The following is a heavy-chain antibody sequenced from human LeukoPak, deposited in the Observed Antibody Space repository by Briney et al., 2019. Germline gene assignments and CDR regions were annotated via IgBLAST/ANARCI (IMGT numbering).Heavy chain of an antibody. CDR3: TTDNAPGMDV. V-gene: IGHV3-15*01. J-gene: IGHJ6*02. D-gene: IGHD2-2*01. CDR2: IRDKPDGGTT. CDR1: GFTFSNAW. Sequence: GGSLRLFCAASGFTFSNAWMSWVRQAPGKGLEWVGLIRDKPDGGTTDYAAPVKGRFTISRDDSKSMLYLQMNSLKTEDTAAYYCTTDNAPGMDVWGQGTTVTVSS.